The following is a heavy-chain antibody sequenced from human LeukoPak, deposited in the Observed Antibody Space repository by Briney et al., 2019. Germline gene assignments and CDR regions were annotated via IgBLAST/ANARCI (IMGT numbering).Heavy chain of an antibody. D-gene: IGHD4-17*01. Sequence: SETLSLTCSVSGGSISGSSSYWGWIRQPPGKGLEWIGSIYYSGSTYDNPALKSRVTISVDTSKNQFSLKLSSVTAADTAVYYCASDDYGDYRSFDPWGQGTLVTVSS. CDR3: ASDDYGDYRSFDP. J-gene: IGHJ5*02. CDR2: IYYSGST. V-gene: IGHV4-39*01. CDR1: GGSISGSSSY.